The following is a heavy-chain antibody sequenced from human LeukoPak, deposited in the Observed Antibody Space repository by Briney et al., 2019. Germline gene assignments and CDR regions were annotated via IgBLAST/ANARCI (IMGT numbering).Heavy chain of an antibody. Sequence: SETLSLTCTVSGGSISSYYWSWIRQPPGKGLEWIGYIYYSGSTNYNPSLKSRVTISVDTSKNQFSLKLSSVTAADTAVYYCASSGRRGYDFWSGYWGQGTLVTVSS. CDR2: IYYSGST. CDR3: ASSGRRGYDFWSGY. CDR1: GGSISSYY. V-gene: IGHV4-59*08. D-gene: IGHD3-3*01. J-gene: IGHJ4*02.